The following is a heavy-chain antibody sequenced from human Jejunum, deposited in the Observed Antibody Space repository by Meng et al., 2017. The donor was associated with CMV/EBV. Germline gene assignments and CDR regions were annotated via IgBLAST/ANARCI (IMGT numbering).Heavy chain of an antibody. CDR1: GFTFSDHY. CDR2: VSNSGGFE. Sequence: SGFTFSDHYMSWIRQAPGKGLEWVSYVSNSGGFEYYADSVKGRFTISRDNAKNSLYLQMNSLRAEDTAVYYCAKNLPYSTAWYTFEYWGQGTLVTVSS. CDR3: AKNLPYSTAWYTFEY. J-gene: IGHJ4*02. V-gene: IGHV3-11*01. D-gene: IGHD6-19*01.